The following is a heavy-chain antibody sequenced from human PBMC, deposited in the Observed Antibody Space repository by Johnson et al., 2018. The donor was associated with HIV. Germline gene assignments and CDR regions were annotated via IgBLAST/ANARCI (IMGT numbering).Heavy chain of an antibody. CDR1: GFTFSSYA. CDR2: ISYDGSNK. CDR3: ANGPIKYSRSSRGGAFEI. J-gene: IGHJ3*02. D-gene: IGHD6-6*01. Sequence: QVQLVESGGGVVQPGRSLRLSCAASGFTFSSYAMHWVRQAPGKGLEWVAVISYDGSNKYYADSLKGRFTISRDNSKSTLYLQMYSLRAEDTAVYYCANGPIKYSRSSRGGAFEIWGQGTMVTVSS. V-gene: IGHV3-30*04.